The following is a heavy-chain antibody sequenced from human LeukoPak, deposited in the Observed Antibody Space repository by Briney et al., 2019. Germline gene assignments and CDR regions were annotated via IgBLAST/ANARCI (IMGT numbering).Heavy chain of an antibody. CDR3: ARGPLTGSMLGDFDY. CDR1: GFTFDDYG. D-gene: IGHD7-27*01. CDR2: INWNGDST. J-gene: IGHJ4*02. Sequence: TGGSLTLSCAGSGFTFDDYGMSWVRQAPGKWLEWVSGINWNGDSTDYADSVKGRFTISRDNARNSLYVQMNSLRAEDTALYYCARGPLTGSMLGDFDYWGQGTLVTVSS. V-gene: IGHV3-20*04.